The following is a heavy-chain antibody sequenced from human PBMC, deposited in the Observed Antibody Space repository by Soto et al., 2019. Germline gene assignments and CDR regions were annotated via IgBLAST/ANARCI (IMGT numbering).Heavy chain of an antibody. Sequence: SVKVSCKASGGTFSSYAISWVRQAPGQGLEWMGGIIPIFGTANYAQKFQGRVTITADESTSTAYMELSSLRSEDTAVYYCARPVVPAANGYYYYGMDVWGQGTTVTVSS. D-gene: IGHD2-2*01. V-gene: IGHV1-69*13. CDR1: GGTFSSYA. CDR3: ARPVVPAANGYYYYGMDV. J-gene: IGHJ6*02. CDR2: IIPIFGTA.